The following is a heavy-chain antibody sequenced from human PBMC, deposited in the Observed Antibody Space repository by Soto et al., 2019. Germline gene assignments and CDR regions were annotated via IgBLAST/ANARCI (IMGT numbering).Heavy chain of an antibody. V-gene: IGHV1-18*04. CDR3: ARDSQRQNLGVVRPTLFDY. D-gene: IGHD3-3*01. CDR1: GYSFTTYG. Sequence: ASVKVSCKSSGYSFTTYGISWVRQAPGQGLEWMGWISTYNGNINYAQKFKGRVNMTTDTSTRTVYMELRSLRPDDTALYYCARDSQRQNLGVVRPTLFDYWGQGSLVTVSA. CDR2: ISTYNGNI. J-gene: IGHJ4*02.